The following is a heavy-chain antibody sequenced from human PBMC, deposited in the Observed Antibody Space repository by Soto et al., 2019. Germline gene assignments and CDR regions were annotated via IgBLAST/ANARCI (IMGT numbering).Heavy chain of an antibody. V-gene: IGHV1-18*01. Sequence: ASVKVSCKASGYTFTSYGISWVRQAPGQGLEWMGWISAYNGNTNYAQKLQGRVTMTTDTSTSTAYMELRSLRSDDTAVYYCARDCSSTSCYATEPFDYWGQGTLVTVSS. CDR1: GYTFTSYG. CDR3: ARDCSSTSCYATEPFDY. CDR2: ISAYNGNT. J-gene: IGHJ4*02. D-gene: IGHD2-2*01.